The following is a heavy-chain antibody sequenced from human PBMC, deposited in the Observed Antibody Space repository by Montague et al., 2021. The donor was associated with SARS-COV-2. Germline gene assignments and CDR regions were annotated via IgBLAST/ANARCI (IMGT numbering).Heavy chain of an antibody. CDR3: ARVGAYGDYPTPPTFDY. CDR2: IYYSGST. Sequence: SETLSLTCTVSGGSISSYYWSWIRQPPGKGLKWIGYIYYSGSTNYNPSLKSRVTISVDTSKNQFSLKLSSVTAADTAVYYCARVGAYGDYPTPPTFDYWGQRTLVTVSS. J-gene: IGHJ4*02. CDR1: GGSISSYY. D-gene: IGHD4-17*01. V-gene: IGHV4-59*01.